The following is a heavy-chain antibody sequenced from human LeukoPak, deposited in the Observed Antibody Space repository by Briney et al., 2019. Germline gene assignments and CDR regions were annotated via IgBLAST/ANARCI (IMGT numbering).Heavy chain of an antibody. D-gene: IGHD4-17*01. CDR2: ITGSHGRT. V-gene: IGHV3-23*01. J-gene: IGHJ5*02. Sequence: GGSLRLSCEASGFTFSSFSMTWVRQAPGKGLEWVSSITGSHGRTYNTDSVKGRSTISRDNSQNTLYLQMNSLRAEDTAVYYCTKDPNGDYVGAFDPWGQGTLVTVSS. CDR1: GFTFSSFS. CDR3: TKDPNGDYVGAFDP.